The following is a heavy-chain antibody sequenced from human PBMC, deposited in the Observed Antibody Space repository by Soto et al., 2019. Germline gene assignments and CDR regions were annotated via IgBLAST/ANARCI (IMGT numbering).Heavy chain of an antibody. J-gene: IGHJ6*02. CDR3: GRGPSPRAPAGGTPYYFAMDV. CDR1: GYDFTAYD. CDR2: MDPINGAT. V-gene: IGHV1-8*02. D-gene: IGHD6-13*01. Sequence: ASVKVSCKASGYDFTAYDINWVRQASGQGLEWMGWMDPINGATGFAQRFQGRVSMTRNTATDTAYLDLTGLRSDDTAVYYCGRGPSPRAPAGGTPYYFAMDVWGQGTTVTVSS.